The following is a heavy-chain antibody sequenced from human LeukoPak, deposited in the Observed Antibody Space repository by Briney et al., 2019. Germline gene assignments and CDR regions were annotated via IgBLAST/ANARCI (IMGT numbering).Heavy chain of an antibody. CDR1: GYTFTTYD. V-gene: IGHV1-8*01. D-gene: IGHD6-19*01. J-gene: IGHJ5*02. CDR2: MNPNSSNT. Sequence: ASVKVPCKASGYTFTTYDINWVRQATGQGLEWMGWMNPNSSNTGYTQKFQGRVTMTRNTSISTAYMELSSLRSEDTAVYYCARGRGSGHKENWFDPWGQGTLVTVSS. CDR3: ARGRGSGHKENWFDP.